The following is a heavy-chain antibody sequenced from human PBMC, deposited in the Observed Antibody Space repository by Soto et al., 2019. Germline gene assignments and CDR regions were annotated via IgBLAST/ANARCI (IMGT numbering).Heavy chain of an antibody. CDR3: ARTTVTKNPIFDY. D-gene: IGHD4-17*01. J-gene: IGHJ4*02. CDR1: GGSFSGYY. Sequence: QVQLQQWGAGLLKPSETLSLTCAVYGGSFSGYYWSWIRQPPGKGLEWIGEINHSGSTNYNPSLNSRVTISVHTSKNHFSLNLSSVTAADTAVYYCARTTVTKNPIFDYWGQGTLVTVSS. V-gene: IGHV4-34*01. CDR2: INHSGST.